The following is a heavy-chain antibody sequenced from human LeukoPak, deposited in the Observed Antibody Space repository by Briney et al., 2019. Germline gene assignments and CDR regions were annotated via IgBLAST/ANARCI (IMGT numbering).Heavy chain of an antibody. CDR2: ISSSTFTI. J-gene: IGHJ4*02. CDR1: GFTFSTYG. V-gene: IGHV3-48*02. Sequence: PGGSLRLSCAASGFTFSTYGMNWVRQAPGKGLEWVSYISSSTFTIEYADSLEGRFTISRDNAKNSLYLQMNSLRDEDTAVYYCARDPIDYWGQGTLVTVSS. CDR3: ARDPIDY.